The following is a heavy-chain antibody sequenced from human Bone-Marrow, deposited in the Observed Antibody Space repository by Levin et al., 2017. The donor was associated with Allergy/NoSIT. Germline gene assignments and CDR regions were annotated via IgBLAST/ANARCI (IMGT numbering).Heavy chain of an antibody. CDR1: EYSFTRYW. D-gene: IGHD3/OR15-3a*01. CDR2: IYPGDSDI. J-gene: IGHJ4*02. Sequence: GESLKISCKASEYSFTRYWIGWVRQMPGKGLEWMGSIYPGDSDITYSPSFQGQVTISADKSLTTAYLPWSSLKASDTDMYYCARWRTGYPQYYFDYWGQGTLVTVSS. CDR3: ARWRTGYPQYYFDY. V-gene: IGHV5-51*01.